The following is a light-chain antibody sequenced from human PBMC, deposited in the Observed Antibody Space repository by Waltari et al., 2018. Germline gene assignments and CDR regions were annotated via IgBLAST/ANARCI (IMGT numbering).Light chain of an antibody. V-gene: IGLV2-8*01. CDR1: ASDVGGYRY. Sequence: QSALTQPPSASGSPGQSVTISCTGTASDVGGYRYVSWCQQHPGKAPKPIIFAVSKRPSGVPDRFSGSKSGNTASLTVSGLQAEDEADYYCSSYAGSNNYVFGTGTKVTVL. CDR2: AVS. CDR3: SSYAGSNNYV. J-gene: IGLJ1*01.